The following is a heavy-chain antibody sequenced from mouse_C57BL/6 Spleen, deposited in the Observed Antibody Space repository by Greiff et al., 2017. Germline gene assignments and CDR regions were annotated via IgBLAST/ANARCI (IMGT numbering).Heavy chain of an antibody. J-gene: IGHJ2*01. CDR3: ARWEYYGSSYVSYFDY. CDR1: GYTFTSYG. V-gene: IGHV1-81*01. D-gene: IGHD1-1*01. CDR2: IYPRSGNT. Sequence: QVQLQQSGAELARPGASVKLSCKASGYTFTSYGISWVKQRTGQGLEWIGEIYPRSGNTYYNEKFKGKATLTADKSSSTAYMELRSLTSEDSAVYFCARWEYYGSSYVSYFDYGGQGTTLTVSS.